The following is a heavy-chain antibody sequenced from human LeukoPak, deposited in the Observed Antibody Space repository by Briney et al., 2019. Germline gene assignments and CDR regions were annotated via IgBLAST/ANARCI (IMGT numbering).Heavy chain of an antibody. J-gene: IGHJ4*02. V-gene: IGHV4-31*03. Sequence: SQTLSLTCTVSGDSIGTSDYYWSWIRQHPGKGLEWIGYISSSGGTYYNPSLLSRLTISSDTSKNQFSLKLRSVTAADTAMYFCARDRGDYWGQGTLVTVSS. CDR1: GDSIGTSDYY. CDR2: ISSSGGT. CDR3: ARDRGDY. D-gene: IGHD3-10*01.